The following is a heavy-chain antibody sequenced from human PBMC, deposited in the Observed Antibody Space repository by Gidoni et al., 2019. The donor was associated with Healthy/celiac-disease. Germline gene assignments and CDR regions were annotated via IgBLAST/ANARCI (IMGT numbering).Heavy chain of an antibody. CDR3: ARLGGYCSGGSCPNYDY. J-gene: IGHJ4*02. D-gene: IGHD2-15*01. Sequence: VQLVVCGGGVVQHGGSLRRLSSASGRTYSSNSMHCVRREAGKGLGGVAVISYAGSSKYCADSVKGRFTISSDNSKNKLYLQMYSLRAKDTAVDYCARLGGYCSGGSCPNYDYWGQGTLVTVSS. CDR2: ISYAGSSK. V-gene: IGHV3-30-3*01. CDR1: GRTYSSNS.